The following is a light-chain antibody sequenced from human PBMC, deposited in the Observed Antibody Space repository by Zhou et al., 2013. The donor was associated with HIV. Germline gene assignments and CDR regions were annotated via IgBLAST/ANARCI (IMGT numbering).Light chain of an antibody. CDR1: QSLVYSDGNTY. Sequence: DVVMTQSPLSLPVTLGQPASISCRSSQSLVYSDGNTYLNWSQQRPGQSPRRLIYKVSNRDSGVPDRFSGSGSGTDFALTISSLEPEDAATYYCQKYDSGSRTFGQGTKVEIK. J-gene: IGKJ1*01. CDR2: KVS. CDR3: QKYDSGSRT. V-gene: IGKV2-30*01.